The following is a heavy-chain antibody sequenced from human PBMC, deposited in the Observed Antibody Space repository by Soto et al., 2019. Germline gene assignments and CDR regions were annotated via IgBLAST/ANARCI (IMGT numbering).Heavy chain of an antibody. CDR3: ARDPNYGDYYMXV. D-gene: IGHD4-17*01. J-gene: IGHJ6*03. CDR2: INAGNGNT. CDR1: GYTFTSYA. V-gene: IGHV1-3*01. Sequence: ASVKVSCKASGYTFTSYAMHWVRQAPGQRLEWMGWINAGNGNTKCSQKFQGRVTITRDTSASTAYMELSSLRSEDTALYYCARDPNYGDYYMXVWGKGTTVTVSS.